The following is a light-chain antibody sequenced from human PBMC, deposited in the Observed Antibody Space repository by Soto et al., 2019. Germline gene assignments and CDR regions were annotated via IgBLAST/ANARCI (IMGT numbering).Light chain of an antibody. CDR3: QHYNEWPLT. V-gene: IGKV3-15*01. J-gene: IGKJ4*01. CDR2: FAS. CDR1: QTVSNN. Sequence: ERVMTQFPATLSVSPGAKATLSCRASQTVSNNLAWYQQKPGQAPRLLIYFASTMATGVPARFSGSGSGTEFTLTISNLQSEDSAVYYCQHYNEWPLTFGGGTKLETK.